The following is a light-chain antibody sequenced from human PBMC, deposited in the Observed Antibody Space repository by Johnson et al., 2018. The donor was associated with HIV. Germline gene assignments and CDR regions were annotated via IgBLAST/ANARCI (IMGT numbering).Light chain of an antibody. J-gene: IGLJ1*01. CDR2: DNN. Sequence: QSVLTQPPSVSVAPGQKVTISCSGSSSNIGNNYVSWYQQFPGTAPKLLIYDNNNRPSGIPDRFSGSKSGASATLDITGLQIGDEATYYCGTWDNSLNVYVFGTGTKVTVL. CDR3: GTWDNSLNVYV. V-gene: IGLV1-51*01. CDR1: SSNIGNNY.